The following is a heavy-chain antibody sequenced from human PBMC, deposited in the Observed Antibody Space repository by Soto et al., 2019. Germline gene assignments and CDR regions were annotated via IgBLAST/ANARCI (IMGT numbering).Heavy chain of an antibody. CDR1: GHSLASGYY. J-gene: IGHJ4*02. V-gene: IGHV4-38-2*01. CDR3: SRGAGAPWVRFDY. Sequence: PSETLSLTCGVSGHSLASGYYWGWIRQPPGKGPEWIGSISYSGKTYYNPSPASRISIAVDTSKNQFSLRLTSVTAADTALYYCSRGAGAPWVRFDYWGQGTQVTVSS. CDR2: ISYSGKT. D-gene: IGHD2-21*01.